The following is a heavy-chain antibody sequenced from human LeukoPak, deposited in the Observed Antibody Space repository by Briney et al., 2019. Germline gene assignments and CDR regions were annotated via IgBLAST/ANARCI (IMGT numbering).Heavy chain of an antibody. CDR1: GFTFDDYA. J-gene: IGHJ4*02. Sequence: GRSLRLSCAASGFTFDDYAMHWVRQAPGKGLEWVSGISWNSGSIGYADSVKGRFTISRDNAKNSLYPQMNSLRAEDTALYYCAKGRLGGSYYFDYWGQGTLVTVSS. V-gene: IGHV3-9*01. CDR3: AKGRLGGSYYFDY. CDR2: ISWNSGSI. D-gene: IGHD3-16*01.